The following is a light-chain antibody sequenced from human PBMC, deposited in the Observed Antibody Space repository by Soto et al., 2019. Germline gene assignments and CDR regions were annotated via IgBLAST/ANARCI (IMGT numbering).Light chain of an antibody. CDR2: DAS. CDR1: QDINTY. J-gene: IGKJ5*01. Sequence: DIQMTQSPSSLSASVGDRVTITCQASQDINTYLNWYQQKPGKAPELLIYDASNLQTGVPTRFSGSGSGKHFTFTISSLQPEDIATYFCQQYDFLVTCGQGTRLEIQ. CDR3: QQYDFLVT. V-gene: IGKV1-33*01.